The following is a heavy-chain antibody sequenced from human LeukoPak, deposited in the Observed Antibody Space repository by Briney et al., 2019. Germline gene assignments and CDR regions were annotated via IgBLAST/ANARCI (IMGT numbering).Heavy chain of an antibody. Sequence: SETLSLTCTVSGGSISSGDYYWSWIRQPPGKGLEWIGYIYYGGSTYYNPPLKSRVTISVDTSKNQFSLKLSSVTAADTAVYYCATDRIRGAIDYWGQGTLVTVSS. CDR2: IYYGGST. J-gene: IGHJ4*02. CDR1: GGSISSGDYY. D-gene: IGHD3-10*01. CDR3: ATDRIRGAIDY. V-gene: IGHV4-30-4*08.